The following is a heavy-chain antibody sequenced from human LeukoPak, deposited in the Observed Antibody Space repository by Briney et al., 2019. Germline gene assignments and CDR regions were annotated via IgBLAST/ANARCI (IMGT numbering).Heavy chain of an antibody. J-gene: IGHJ4*02. V-gene: IGHV4-34*01. CDR2: INHSGST. CDR3: AREGSVYFDY. Sequence: SETLSLTCAVYGGSFSGYYWSWIRQPPGKGLEWIGEINHSGSTNYNPSLKRRVTISVDTSKNQFSPKLSSVTAADTAVYYCAREGSVYFDYWGQGTLVTVSS. CDR1: GGSFSGYY.